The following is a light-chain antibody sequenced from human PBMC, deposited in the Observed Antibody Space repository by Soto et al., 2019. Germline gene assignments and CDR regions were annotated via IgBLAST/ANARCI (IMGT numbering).Light chain of an antibody. Sequence: IQMTQSTPTLSASLGDRVTIICRASQSISSWLAWYQQKPGKAPKLLIYDDSSLESGVPSRFSGSGSGTEFTLTISRLEPEDFGVYFCQQYGSSPSWTFGQGTKVDI. V-gene: IGKV1-5*02. J-gene: IGKJ1*01. CDR3: QQYGSSPSWT. CDR1: QSISSW. CDR2: DDS.